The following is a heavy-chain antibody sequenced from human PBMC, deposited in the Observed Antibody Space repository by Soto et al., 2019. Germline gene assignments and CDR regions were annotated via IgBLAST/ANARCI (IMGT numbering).Heavy chain of an antibody. D-gene: IGHD2-2*01. J-gene: IGHJ4*02. V-gene: IGHV1-2*02. Sequence: ASVKVSCKASGGTFSSYAISWVRQAPGQGLEWMGWINPNSGGTNYVQKFQGRVTMTRDTSIRTAYMELSRLRSDDTAVYYCARELWGIITVPAARHFDYWGQGTLVTVSS. CDR2: INPNSGGT. CDR1: GGTFSSYA. CDR3: ARELWGIITVPAARHFDY.